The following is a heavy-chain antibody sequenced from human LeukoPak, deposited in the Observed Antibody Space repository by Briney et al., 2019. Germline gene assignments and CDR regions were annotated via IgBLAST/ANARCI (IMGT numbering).Heavy chain of an antibody. CDR1: GLTFSDYY. CDR2: ISSSSGYT. J-gene: IGHJ4*02. CDR3: ASHGGHDYFDY. V-gene: IGHV3-11*06. D-gene: IGHD5-12*01. Sequence: GGSLRLSCAASGLTFSDYYMSWIRQAPGKGLEWVSYISSSSGYTKYADSVKGRSTISRDNAKNSLYLQMNSLRAEDTAVYYCASHGGHDYFDYWGQGTLVTVSS.